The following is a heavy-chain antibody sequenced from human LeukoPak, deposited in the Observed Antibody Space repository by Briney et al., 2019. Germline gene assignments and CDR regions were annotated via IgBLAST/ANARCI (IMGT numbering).Heavy chain of an antibody. CDR1: GVSISSYY. Sequence: SETLSLTCTVSGVSISSYYWSWIRQPPGKGLEWIAYIYYSGSTDYNPSLKSRVNTSLDTSKNQFSLKLSSVTAADTAVYYCARHDPIVGTPDAFDIWGQGTMVTVSS. J-gene: IGHJ3*02. V-gene: IGHV4-59*08. CDR3: ARHDPIVGTPDAFDI. D-gene: IGHD1-26*01. CDR2: IYYSGST.